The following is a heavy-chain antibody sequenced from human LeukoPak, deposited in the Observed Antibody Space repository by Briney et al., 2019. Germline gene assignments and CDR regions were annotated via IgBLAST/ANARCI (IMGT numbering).Heavy chain of an antibody. CDR2: ISSSSSSM. D-gene: IGHD3-22*01. CDR1: GFTFSDYS. CDR3: ARQNGAGYYYYFDS. J-gene: IGHJ4*02. V-gene: IGHV3-48*01. Sequence: GGSLRLSCAASGFTFSDYSMNWVRQAPGKGLEWVSYISSSSSSMYYADSVKSRFTISRDNARSSLYLQMNSLRAEDTAVYYCARQNGAGYYYYFDSWGQGTLVTVSS.